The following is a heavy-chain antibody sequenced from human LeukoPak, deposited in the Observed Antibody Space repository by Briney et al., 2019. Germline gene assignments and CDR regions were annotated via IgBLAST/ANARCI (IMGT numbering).Heavy chain of an antibody. CDR1: GFTFSSYA. Sequence: GGSLRLSCAASGFTFSSYAMSWVRQAPGKGLEWVSAISGSGGSTYYADSVKGRFTISRDNSKNTLYLQMNSLRAEDTALYYCAKDISIYGDPESYAFDIWGQGTMVTVSS. V-gene: IGHV3-23*01. CDR3: AKDISIYGDPESYAFDI. CDR2: ISGSGGST. J-gene: IGHJ3*02. D-gene: IGHD4-17*01.